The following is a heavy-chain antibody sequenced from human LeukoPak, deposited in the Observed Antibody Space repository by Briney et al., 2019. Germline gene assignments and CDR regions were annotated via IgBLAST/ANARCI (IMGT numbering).Heavy chain of an antibody. CDR2: IIPILGIA. J-gene: IGHJ4*02. D-gene: IGHD4-23*01. CDR3: ARDTGGYGGNPVDY. V-gene: IGHV1-69*04. Sequence: SVKVSCKASGGTFSSYAISWVRQAPGQGLEWMGRIIPILGIANYAQKFQGRVTITADKSTSTAYMELSSLRSEDTAVYYCARDTGGYGGNPVDYWGQGTLVTVST. CDR1: GGTFSSYA.